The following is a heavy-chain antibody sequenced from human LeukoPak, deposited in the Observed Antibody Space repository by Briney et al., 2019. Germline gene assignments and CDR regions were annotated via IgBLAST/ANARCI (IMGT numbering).Heavy chain of an antibody. CDR2: TYYRSKWYN. D-gene: IGHD6-19*01. CDR3: ARPYSNGAVAGTGWFDP. Sequence: SQTLSLTCAISGDGVSSNSAAWNWIRQSPSRGLEWLGRTYYRSKWYNDYAVSVKSRITINPDTSKNQFSLQLNSVTPEDTAVYYCARPYSNGAVAGTGWFDPWGQGTLVTVSS. CDR1: GDGVSSNSAA. J-gene: IGHJ5*02. V-gene: IGHV6-1*01.